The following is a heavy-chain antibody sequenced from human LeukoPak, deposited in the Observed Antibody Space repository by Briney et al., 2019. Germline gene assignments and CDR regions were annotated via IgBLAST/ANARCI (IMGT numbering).Heavy chain of an antibody. Sequence: SETLSLTCTVSGGSISSYYWSWIRQPPGKGLEWIGYIYYSGSTNYNPSLKRRVTISVDTSKNQSSLKLSSVAAADTAVYYSARELGWYSSGWYLAFDIWGQGTMVTVSS. CDR1: GGSISSYY. D-gene: IGHD6-19*01. CDR3: ARELGWYSSGWYLAFDI. J-gene: IGHJ3*02. CDR2: IYYSGST. V-gene: IGHV4-59*01.